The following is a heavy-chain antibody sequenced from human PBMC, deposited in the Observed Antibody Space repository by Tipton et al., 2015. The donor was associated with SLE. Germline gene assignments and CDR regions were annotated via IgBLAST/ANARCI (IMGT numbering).Heavy chain of an antibody. CDR3: ARGSDYGGHEIDN. D-gene: IGHD4-23*01. CDR2: IYPSGGSA. CDR1: GGTFSSYA. J-gene: IGHJ4*02. V-gene: IGHV1-46*01. Sequence: QLVQSGAEVKKPGSSVKVSCKASGGTFSSYAVSWVRQAPGQGLEWMGIIYPSGGSASYAQKFQGRLTMTRDTSTTTVHMELSSLRSDDTAVYYCARGSDYGGHEIDNWGRGTLVTVSS.